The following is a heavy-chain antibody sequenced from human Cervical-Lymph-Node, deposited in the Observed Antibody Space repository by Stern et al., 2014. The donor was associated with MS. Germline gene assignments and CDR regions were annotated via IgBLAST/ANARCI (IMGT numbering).Heavy chain of an antibody. Sequence: QLVQSGAEVKKPGSSVRVSCKASGGTYTITWVRQAPGQGLEWMGRIIPVLDIPNYAQKFQGRVTITTDKSTSTAYMELSSLSSEDTAFYYCARETSNNCFDYWGQGTLVTVSS. CDR2: IIPVLDIP. J-gene: IGHJ4*02. V-gene: IGHV1-69*09. CDR3: ARETSNNCFDY. CDR1: GGTYT.